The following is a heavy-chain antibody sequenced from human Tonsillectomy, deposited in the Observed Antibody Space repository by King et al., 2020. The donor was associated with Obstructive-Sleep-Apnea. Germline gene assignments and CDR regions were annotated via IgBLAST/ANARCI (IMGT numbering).Heavy chain of an antibody. J-gene: IGHJ4*02. D-gene: IGHD3-22*01. CDR3: AHRSWYDSSGIFDY. V-gene: IGHV2-5*02. CDR1: GFSLSTSGVG. CDR2: IYWDDDK. Sequence: ITLKESGPTLVKPTQTLTLTCTFSGFSLSTSGVGVGWIRQPPGKALEWLALIYWDDDKRYSPSLKSRLTITKDTSKNQVVLTMTNMDPVDTATYYCAHRSWYDSSGIFDYWGQGTLVTVSS.